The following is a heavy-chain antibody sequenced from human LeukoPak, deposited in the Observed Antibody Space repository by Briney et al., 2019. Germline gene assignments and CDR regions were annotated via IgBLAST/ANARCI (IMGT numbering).Heavy chain of an antibody. Sequence: SQTLSLTCTVSGGSISSGSYYWSWIRQPAGKGLEWIGRIYTSGSTNYNPSLKSRVTISVGTSKNQFSLRLSSVIAADTAVYFCARDGLATCYYYYYMDVWGKGTTVTVSS. CDR3: ARDGLATCYYYYYMDV. D-gene: IGHD6-6*01. J-gene: IGHJ6*03. CDR1: GGSISSGSYY. V-gene: IGHV4-61*02. CDR2: IYTSGST.